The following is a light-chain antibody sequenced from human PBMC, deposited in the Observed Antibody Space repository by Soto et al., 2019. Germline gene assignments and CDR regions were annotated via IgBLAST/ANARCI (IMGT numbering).Light chain of an antibody. CDR3: QQYNNRWT. J-gene: IGKJ1*01. CDR1: QSVSSN. CDR2: GAS. Sequence: EIVMTQSPATLSVSPGERATLSCRASQSVSSNLAWYQQKPGQAPRLLIYGASTRATGIPARFIGSGSGTEFTLTISSLQSEDFAVYYCQQYNNRWTFGQGTKVEIK. V-gene: IGKV3-15*01.